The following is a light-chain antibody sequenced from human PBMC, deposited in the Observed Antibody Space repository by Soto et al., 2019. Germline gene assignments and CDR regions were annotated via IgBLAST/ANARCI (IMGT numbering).Light chain of an antibody. CDR1: SSDVGGYNY. CDR2: EVS. Sequence: QPVLTQPPSASGSPGQSVTISCTGTSSDVGGYNYVSWYQQHPGKAPKLMISEVSKRPSGVPDRFSGSKSGNTASLTVSGLQAEDEADDYCSSFAGNNNLVFGGGTKLTVL. V-gene: IGLV2-8*01. J-gene: IGLJ2*01. CDR3: SSFAGNNNLV.